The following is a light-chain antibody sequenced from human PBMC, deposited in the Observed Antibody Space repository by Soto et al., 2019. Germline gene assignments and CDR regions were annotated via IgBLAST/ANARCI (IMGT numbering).Light chain of an antibody. CDR1: SGDVGGYNS. CDR3: NSYTTSSTLVV. Sequence: QSALTQPASVSGSPGQSITISCTGTSGDVGGYNSVSWYQQHPGKAPKLMIYEVSYRPSGVSNRFSGSKSGNTASLTISGLQAEDEADYYCNSYTTSSTLVVFGGGTKVTVL. V-gene: IGLV2-14*01. CDR2: EVS. J-gene: IGLJ2*01.